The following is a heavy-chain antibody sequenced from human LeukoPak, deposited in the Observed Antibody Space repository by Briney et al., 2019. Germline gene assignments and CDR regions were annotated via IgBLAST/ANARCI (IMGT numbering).Heavy chain of an antibody. CDR1: GYTYTSYD. D-gene: IGHD2-2*02. Sequence: KVSCKASGYTYTSYDXNWVRQATGQGLEWMGWTNPNSGNTGYAQRFHGRVTMTRNTSISTAYMELSSLRSEDTAVYYCARGWSLYISHLFPYGMDVWGQGTTVTVSS. J-gene: IGHJ6*02. CDR3: ARGWSLYISHLFPYGMDV. V-gene: IGHV1-8*01. CDR2: TNPNSGNT.